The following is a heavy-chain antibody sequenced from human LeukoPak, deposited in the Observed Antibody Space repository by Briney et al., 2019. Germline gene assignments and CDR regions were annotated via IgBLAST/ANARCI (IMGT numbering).Heavy chain of an antibody. CDR3: ARRPIVGSTGFYFDP. J-gene: IGHJ5*02. Sequence: SETLSLTCTVSGVSISSYYWSWIRQPPGKGLEWIGYIYYSGSTNYNPSLKSRVTISVDTSKNQFSLKLASLTAADTAVYYCARRPIVGSTGFYFDPWGPGTLVTVSS. CDR1: GVSISSYY. V-gene: IGHV4-59*08. CDR2: IYYSGST. D-gene: IGHD1-26*01.